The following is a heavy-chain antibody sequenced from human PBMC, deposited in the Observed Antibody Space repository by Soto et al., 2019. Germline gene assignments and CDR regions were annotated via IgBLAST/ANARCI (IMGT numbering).Heavy chain of an antibody. CDR2: ISSSSSTI. CDR3: ARESERSSAFDI. CDR1: GFTFSSYS. J-gene: IGHJ3*02. D-gene: IGHD1-1*01. V-gene: IGHV3-48*01. Sequence: EVQLVESGGGLVQPGGSLRLSCAASGFTFSSYSMNWVRQAPGKRLEWVSYISSSSSTIYYADSVKGRFTISRDNAKNSLYLQINSLRAEDTAVYYCARESERSSAFDIWGQGTMVTVSS.